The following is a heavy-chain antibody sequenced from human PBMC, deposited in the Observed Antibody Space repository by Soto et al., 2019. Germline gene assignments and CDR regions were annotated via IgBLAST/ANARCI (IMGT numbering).Heavy chain of an antibody. CDR1: GFPFSSYG. V-gene: IGHV3-30*18. D-gene: IGHD3-10*01. J-gene: IGHJ4*02. Sequence: QVQLVESGGGVVQPGRSLRLSCAASGFPFSSYGMHWVRQAPGKGLEWVAVISYDGSNKYYADSVKGRFTISRDNSKNTLYLQMNSLRAEDTAVYYCAKDLAGFGELPYFDYWGQGTLVTVSS. CDR3: AKDLAGFGELPYFDY. CDR2: ISYDGSNK.